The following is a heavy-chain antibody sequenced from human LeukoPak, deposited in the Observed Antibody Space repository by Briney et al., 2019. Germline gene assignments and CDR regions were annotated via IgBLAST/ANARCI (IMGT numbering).Heavy chain of an antibody. CDR3: VKELDYYDSRTQPRLLDY. V-gene: IGHV3-30*18. J-gene: IGHJ4*02. D-gene: IGHD3-10*01. CDR1: GFTFSVYG. CDR2: TSYDGSNK. Sequence: GRSLRLSCAASGFTFSVYGMHWVRQAPGKGLEWVAVTSYDGSNKNYADSVKGRFTISRDNSKNSLYLQMYSLRADDTAVYYCVKELDYYDSRTQPRLLDYWGQGTLVTVSS.